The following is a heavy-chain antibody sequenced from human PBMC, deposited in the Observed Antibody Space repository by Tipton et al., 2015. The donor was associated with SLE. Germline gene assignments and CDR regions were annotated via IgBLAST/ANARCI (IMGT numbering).Heavy chain of an antibody. CDR3: AREMSRAFDI. CDR1: GGSISGYY. V-gene: IGHV4-59*01. Sequence: TLSLTCTVSGGSISGYYWSWIRQPPGKGLEWIGYIYYSGSTNYNPSLKSRVTISVDTSKNQFSLKLSSVTAADTAVYYCAREMSRAFDIWGQGTMVTVSS. CDR2: IYYSGST. J-gene: IGHJ3*02.